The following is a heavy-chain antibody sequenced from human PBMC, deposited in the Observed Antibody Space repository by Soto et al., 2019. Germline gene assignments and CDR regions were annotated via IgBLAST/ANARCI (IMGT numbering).Heavy chain of an antibody. Sequence: SETLSLTCTVSGGSISNYYWSWIRQPPGRGLEWIGHIFYSGSTNYNPALKSRVNISVDTSKSQFSLKLSSVTAADTAVYYCAKDSGYNYGYFRWFDPWGQGTLVTVSS. CDR1: GGSISNYY. CDR3: AKDSGYNYGYFRWFDP. V-gene: IGHV4-59*01. J-gene: IGHJ5*02. CDR2: IFYSGST. D-gene: IGHD5-18*01.